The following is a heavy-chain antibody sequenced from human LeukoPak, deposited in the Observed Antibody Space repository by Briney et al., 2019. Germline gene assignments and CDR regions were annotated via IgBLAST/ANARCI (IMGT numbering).Heavy chain of an antibody. CDR1: GLSFSGSA. D-gene: IGHD2-15*01. CDR2: IRSKANSYVT. J-gene: IGHJ6*02. V-gene: IGHV3-73*01. Sequence: GSLKLSCAASGLSFSGSAMHWVRQASGRGLEWLGRIRSKANSYVTAYAASVNGRFIISRDDSRNTAYLQMNSLQTEDTAVYYCTRHSDKYCSGAGCYVYNFYGMDVWGQGITVTVSS. CDR3: TRHSDKYCSGAGCYVYNFYGMDV.